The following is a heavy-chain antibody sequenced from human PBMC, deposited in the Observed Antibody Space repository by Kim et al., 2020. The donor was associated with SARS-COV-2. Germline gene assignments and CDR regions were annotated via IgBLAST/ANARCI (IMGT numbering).Heavy chain of an antibody. CDR3: ASGGHREPFGD. D-gene: IGHD1-26*01. V-gene: IGHV4-59*13. Sequence: SETLSLTCTVSGDSLSRYYWSWIRQPPGQGLDWTSHIYYTDPTSDNHSLHNRLTISLDMSRNQVSLRLSSVTAADTAVHYCASGGHREPFGDWGAGTLV. CDR2: IYYTDPT. CDR1: GDSLSRYY. J-gene: IGHJ4*01.